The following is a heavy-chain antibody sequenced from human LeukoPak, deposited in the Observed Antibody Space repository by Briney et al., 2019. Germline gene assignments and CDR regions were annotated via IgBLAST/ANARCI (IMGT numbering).Heavy chain of an antibody. CDR3: AKDTAMVTYRGYYYYGMDV. CDR2: IWYDGSNK. D-gene: IGHD5-18*01. Sequence: GGSLSLSRAASGFTFSSYGRHWVRQAPGKGREWVEVIWYDGSNKYYADSVKGRFTISRDNSKNTLYLQMNSLRAEDTAVYYCAKDTAMVTYRGYYYYGMDVWGKGTTVTVSS. V-gene: IGHV3-33*06. J-gene: IGHJ6*04. CDR1: GFTFSSYG.